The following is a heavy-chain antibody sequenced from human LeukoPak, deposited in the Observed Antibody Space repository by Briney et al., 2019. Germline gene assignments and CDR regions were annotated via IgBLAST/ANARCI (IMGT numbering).Heavy chain of an antibody. CDR1: GFTFSSYA. D-gene: IGHD5-18*01. J-gene: IGHJ4*02. CDR3: ANSVVSYGYWS. Sequence: GRSLRLSCAASGFTFSSYAMSWVRQAPGKGLEWVSAISGSGGSTYYADSVKGRFTISRDNSKNTLYLQMNSLRAEDTAVYYCANSVVSYGYWSWGQGTLVTVSS. CDR2: ISGSGGST. V-gene: IGHV3-23*01.